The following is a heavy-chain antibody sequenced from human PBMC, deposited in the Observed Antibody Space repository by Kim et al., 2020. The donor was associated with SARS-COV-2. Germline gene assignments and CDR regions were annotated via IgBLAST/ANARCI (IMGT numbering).Heavy chain of an antibody. D-gene: IGHD6-19*01. CDR3: ARDHLTLGIAVAADY. J-gene: IGHJ4*02. V-gene: IGHV1-18*01. Sequence: QKLQGRVTMTTDPSTSTAYMELRSLRSDDTAVYYCARDHLTLGIAVAADYWGQGTLVTVSS.